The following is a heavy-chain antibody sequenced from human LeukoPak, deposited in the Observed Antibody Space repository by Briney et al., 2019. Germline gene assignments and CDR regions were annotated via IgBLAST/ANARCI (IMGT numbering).Heavy chain of an antibody. V-gene: IGHV1-8*01. D-gene: IGHD6-6*01. CDR2: MNPNSGNT. Sequence: ASVKVSCKASGYTFTSYDINWVRQATGQGLEWMGWMNPNSGNTGYAQKFQGRVTMTRNTSISTAYMELSSLRSEDTAVYYCARGGGIAARHEYYFDCWGQGTLVTVSS. J-gene: IGHJ4*02. CDR1: GYTFTSYD. CDR3: ARGGGIAARHEYYFDC.